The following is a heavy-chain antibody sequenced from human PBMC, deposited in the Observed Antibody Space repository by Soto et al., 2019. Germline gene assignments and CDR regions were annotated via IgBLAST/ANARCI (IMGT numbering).Heavy chain of an antibody. CDR1: GLTFSIYS. D-gene: IGHD2-2*01. V-gene: IGHV3-21*01. Sequence: GESLRPSCAASGLTFSIYSMNWVRQAPREGLEWVSSIRSIGTYIYYADSMKGRFTISRDNAKNSLFLQMNSLRAEDPAVYYCARGAPCSATTCFGSGGFDVWGQGIMVTVS. J-gene: IGHJ3*01. CDR2: IRSIGTYI. CDR3: ARGAPCSATTCFGSGGFDV.